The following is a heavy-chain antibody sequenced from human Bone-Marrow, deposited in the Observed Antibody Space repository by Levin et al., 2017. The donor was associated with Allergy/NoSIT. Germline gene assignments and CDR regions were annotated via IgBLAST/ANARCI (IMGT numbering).Heavy chain of an antibody. CDR3: ARANMFRGIYYFDY. CDR2: IYYSGNT. V-gene: IGHV4-31*03. Sequence: PSETLSLTCTVSGGSISSSGFFWGWIRQLPGKGLEWIGYIYYSGNTYYSPSLRSRLTISVDTSQNQFSLKLRSVTAADTAVYYCARANMFRGIYYFDYWGQGTQVTVSS. CDR1: GGSISSSGFF. D-gene: IGHD3-10*02. J-gene: IGHJ4*02.